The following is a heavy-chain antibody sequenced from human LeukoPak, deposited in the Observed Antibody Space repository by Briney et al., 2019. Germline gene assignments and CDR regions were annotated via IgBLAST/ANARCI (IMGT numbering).Heavy chain of an antibody. J-gene: IGHJ3*02. D-gene: IGHD6-19*01. V-gene: IGHV4-34*01. CDR2: INHSGST. CDR3: ARVPIAVAGTFAFDI. Sequence: PSETLSLTCVVYGGSFSGYYWSWIRQPPGKGLEWIGEINHSGSTNYNPSLKSRVTISVGTSKNQFSLKLSSVTAADTAVYYCARVPIAVAGTFAFDIWGQGTMVTVSS. CDR1: GGSFSGYY.